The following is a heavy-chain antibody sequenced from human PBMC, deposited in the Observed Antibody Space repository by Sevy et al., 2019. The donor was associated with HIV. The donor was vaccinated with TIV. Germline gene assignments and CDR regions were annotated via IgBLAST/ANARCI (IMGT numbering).Heavy chain of an antibody. V-gene: IGHV4-59*13. D-gene: IGHD5-18*01. CDR3: ARGYSYGYWGSYCFQH. CDR2: IYYSGST. J-gene: IGHJ1*01. Sequence: SETLSLTCTVSGGSISSYYWSWIRQPPGKGLEWIGYIYYSGSTNYNPSLKSRVTISVDTSKHQFSLKLSSVTAADTAVYYCARGYSYGYWGSYCFQHWGQGTLVTVSS. CDR1: GGSISSYY.